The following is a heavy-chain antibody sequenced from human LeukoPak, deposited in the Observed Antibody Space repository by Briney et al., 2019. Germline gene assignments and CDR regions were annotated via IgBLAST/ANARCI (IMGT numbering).Heavy chain of an antibody. D-gene: IGHD3-10*01. CDR2: ISSSGSTI. J-gene: IGHJ4*02. CDR1: GLTFSNYE. V-gene: IGHV3-48*03. CDR3: AREFDYYGSGSYRRFDY. Sequence: GGSLRLSCAASGLTFSNYEMNWVRQAPGKGLEWVSYISSSGSTIYYPGSVKGRFTISRDNAENSLYLQMNSLRAEDTAVYYCAREFDYYGSGSYRRFDYWGQGTLVTVSS.